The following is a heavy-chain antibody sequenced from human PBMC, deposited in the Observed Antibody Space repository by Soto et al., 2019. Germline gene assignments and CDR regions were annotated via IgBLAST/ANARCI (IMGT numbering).Heavy chain of an antibody. J-gene: IGHJ4*02. CDR1: GYTFTSYY. CDR3: ARAQANVVVTAQGGYFDY. CDR2: INPSGGST. Sequence: QVQLVQSGAEVKKPGASVKVSCKASGYTFTSYYMHWVRQAPGQGLEWMGIINPSGGSTSYAQKFQGRVTMTRDTSTSTVYMELSSLRSEDTAVYYCARAQANVVVTAQGGYFDYWGQGTLVTVSS. D-gene: IGHD2-21*02. V-gene: IGHV1-46*01.